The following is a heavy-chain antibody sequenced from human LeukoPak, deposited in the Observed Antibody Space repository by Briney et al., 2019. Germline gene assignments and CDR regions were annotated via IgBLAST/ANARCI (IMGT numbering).Heavy chain of an antibody. CDR2: ISYDGSNK. CDR3: ARDSVGATNYFDY. V-gene: IGHV3-30-3*01. D-gene: IGHD1-26*01. J-gene: IGHJ4*02. CDR1: GFTFSSYA. Sequence: GGSLRLSCAASGFTFSSYAIYWVRQAPGKGLEWVAVISYDGSNKYYADSVKGRFTISRDNSKNTLYLQMNSLRAEDTAVYYCARDSVGATNYFDYWGQGTLVTVSS.